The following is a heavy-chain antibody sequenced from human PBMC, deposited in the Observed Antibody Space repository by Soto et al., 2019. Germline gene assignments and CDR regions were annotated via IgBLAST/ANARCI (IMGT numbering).Heavy chain of an antibody. V-gene: IGHV1-2*02. D-gene: IGHD6-19*01. CDR3: ARGGALDGTSHHFNH. CDR1: GYTFSGHY. J-gene: IGHJ4*02. CDR2: INANSGDT. Sequence: GSVKVSCKASGYTFSGHYMHWIRQAPGQGPEWLGWINANSGDTDRAPKFQDRLTMTRDTSISTAYMELSRLRSDDTAVYYCARGGALDGTSHHFNHWGQGTLVTVSS.